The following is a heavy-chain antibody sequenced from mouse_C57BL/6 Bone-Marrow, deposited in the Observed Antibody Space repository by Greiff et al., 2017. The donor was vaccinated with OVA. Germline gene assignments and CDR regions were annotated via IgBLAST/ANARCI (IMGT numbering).Heavy chain of an antibody. D-gene: IGHD1-1*01. Sequence: EVMLVESGGDLVKPGGSLKLSCAASGFTFSSYGMSWVRQTPDKRLEWVATISSGGSYTYYPDSVKGRLTISRDNAKNTLYLQMSSLKSEDTAMYYCARPYYYGSSYWYFDVWGTGTTVTVSS. CDR3: ARPYYYGSSYWYFDV. V-gene: IGHV5-6*01. J-gene: IGHJ1*03. CDR1: GFTFSSYG. CDR2: ISSGGSYT.